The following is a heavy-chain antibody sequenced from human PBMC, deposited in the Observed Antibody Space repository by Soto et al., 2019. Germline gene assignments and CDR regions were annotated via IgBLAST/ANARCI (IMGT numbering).Heavy chain of an antibody. J-gene: IGHJ4*02. CDR3: ANNPDFGGNPIDY. CDR2: INPNSGGT. D-gene: IGHD4-17*01. V-gene: IGHV1-2*04. Sequence: LVKFACKAAGYTFTGYYMHWVRQAPGQGLEWMGWINPNSGGTNYAQKFQGWVTMTRDTSISTAYMELSRLTSVTAADTAIYYCANNPDFGGNPIDYWGQGTLVTVSS. CDR1: GYTFTGYY.